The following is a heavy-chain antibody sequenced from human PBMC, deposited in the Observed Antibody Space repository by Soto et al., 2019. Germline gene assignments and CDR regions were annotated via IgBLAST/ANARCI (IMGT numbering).Heavy chain of an antibody. V-gene: IGHV4-34*01. J-gene: IGHJ6*02. CDR3: ARDEYYDFWSGSSRSGMDV. D-gene: IGHD3-3*01. CDR1: GGSFSGYY. CDR2: INHSGST. Sequence: SGTLSLTCAVYGGSFSGYYWSWIRQPPGKGLEWIGEINHSGSTNYNPSLKSRVTISVDTSKNQFSLKLSSVTAADTAVYYCARDEYYDFWSGSSRSGMDVWGQGTTVT.